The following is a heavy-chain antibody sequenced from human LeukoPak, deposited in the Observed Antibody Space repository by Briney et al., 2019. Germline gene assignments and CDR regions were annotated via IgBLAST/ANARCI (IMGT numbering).Heavy chain of an antibody. CDR3: ARHQLLEPIDY. Sequence: SSETLSLTCTVSGVSISSGGYYWSWIRQHPGKGLEWIGYIYYSGSTYYNPSLKSRVTISVDTSKNQFSLKLSSVTAADTAVYYCARHQLLEPIDYWGQGTLVTVSS. D-gene: IGHD2-2*01. CDR2: IYYSGST. CDR1: GVSISSGGYY. V-gene: IGHV4-31*03. J-gene: IGHJ4*02.